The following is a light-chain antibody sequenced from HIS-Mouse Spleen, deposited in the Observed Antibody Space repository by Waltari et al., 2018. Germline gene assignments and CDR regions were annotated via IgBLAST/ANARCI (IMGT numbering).Light chain of an antibody. CDR3: YSTDSSGNHRV. Sequence: SYELTQPPSVSVSPGQTARIPCSGDALPKKYAYWYQQKSGQSPVLVIYEDSKLPSGIPVRFSGSSSGTMATLTISGAQVEDEADYYCYSTDSSGNHRVFGGGTKLTVL. V-gene: IGLV3-10*01. CDR2: EDS. CDR1: ALPKKY. J-gene: IGLJ2*01.